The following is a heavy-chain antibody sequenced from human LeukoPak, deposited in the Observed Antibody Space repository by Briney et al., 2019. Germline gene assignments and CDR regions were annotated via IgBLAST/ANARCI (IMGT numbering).Heavy chain of an antibody. CDR1: GFTFSSYA. CDR2: ISYDGSNK. Sequence: GGSLRLSCAASGFTFSSYAMHWVRQAPGKGLEWVAVISYDGSNKYYADSVKGRFTISRDNSKNTLYLQVNSLRAEDTAVYYCARGLRYFDWLGDAFDIWGQGTMVTVSS. D-gene: IGHD3-9*01. J-gene: IGHJ3*02. V-gene: IGHV3-30*04. CDR3: ARGLRYFDWLGDAFDI.